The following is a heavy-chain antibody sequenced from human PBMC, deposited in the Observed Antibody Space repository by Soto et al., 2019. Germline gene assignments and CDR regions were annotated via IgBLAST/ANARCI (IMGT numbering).Heavy chain of an antibody. CDR3: ARGYYDSIA. J-gene: IGHJ5*02. V-gene: IGHV1-18*01. D-gene: IGHD3-22*01. Sequence: ASVKVSCKASGYTFITYGISWVRQAPGQGLEWMGWISSYNGNTNYAQKLQGRVTMTTDTSTSTVYMELTSLRFEDTAVYYCARGYYDSIAWGQGTLVTVSS. CDR1: GYTFITYG. CDR2: ISSYNGNT.